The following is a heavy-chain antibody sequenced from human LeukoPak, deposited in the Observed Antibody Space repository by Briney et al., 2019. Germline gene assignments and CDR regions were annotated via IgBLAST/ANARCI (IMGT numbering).Heavy chain of an antibody. V-gene: IGHV3-9*01. D-gene: IGHD3-16*01. CDR2: ISWNSGSI. J-gene: IGHJ4*02. CDR1: GFTFDDYA. CDR3: AKDATPGGEDYFDY. Sequence: GGSLRLSCAASGFTFDDYAMHWVRQAPGKGLEWVSGISWNSGSIGYADSVKGRFTISRDNAKNSLYLQMNSLRAEDTASYYCAKDATPGGEDYFDYWGQGTLVTVSS.